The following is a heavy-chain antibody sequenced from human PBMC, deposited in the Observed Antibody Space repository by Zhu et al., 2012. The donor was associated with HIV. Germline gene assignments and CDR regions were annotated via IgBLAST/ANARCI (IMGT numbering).Heavy chain of an antibody. CDR3: ARHLRLYDSSGYYAYYFNY. D-gene: IGHD3-22*01. V-gene: IGHV4-39*07. CDR2: IYYSGST. CDR1: GGSISSNNYY. Sequence: QLQLQESGPGLVKPSETLSLTCTVSGGSISSNNYYWGWIRQPPGKGLEWIGSIYYSGSTHYNPSLKSRVTTSLNTSKNQFSLKLSSVTAADTAVYYCARHLRLYDSSGYYAYYFNYWGLGNSGHRLL. J-gene: IGHJ4*02.